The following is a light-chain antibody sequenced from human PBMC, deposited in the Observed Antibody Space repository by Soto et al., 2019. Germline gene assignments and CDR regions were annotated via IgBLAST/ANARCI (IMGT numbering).Light chain of an antibody. CDR1: SSNIVNIY. J-gene: IGLJ1*01. CDR3: GTWDSSLSAYV. Sequence: QSVLTQPPSVSAAPGQKVTISCSGSSSNIVNIYVSWYQQLPGTAPKLLIYDNNKRPSGIPDRFSGSKSGTSATLGITGLQTGDEADYYCGTWDSSLSAYVFGTGTKVTVL. V-gene: IGLV1-51*01. CDR2: DNN.